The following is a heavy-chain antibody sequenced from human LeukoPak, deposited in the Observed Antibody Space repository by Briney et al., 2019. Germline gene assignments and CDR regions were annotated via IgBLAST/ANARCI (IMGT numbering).Heavy chain of an antibody. V-gene: IGHV4-4*07. CDR1: GASISNYH. J-gene: IGHJ4*02. CDR2: ITTSGNT. CDR3: ARAPNIYSSTWYLAY. D-gene: IGHD6-13*01. Sequence: PSETPSLTCSVSGASISNYHWNWVRQTAGSGLEWIGRITTSGNTNYNPSLKGRVTVSLDTSKNQFSLIVTSVTAADTAVYYCARAPNIYSSTWYLAYWGQGTLVTVSS.